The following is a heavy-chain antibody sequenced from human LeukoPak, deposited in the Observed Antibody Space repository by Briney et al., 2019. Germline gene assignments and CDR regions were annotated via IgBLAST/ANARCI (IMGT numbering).Heavy chain of an antibody. CDR2: ISSSSDYI. D-gene: IGHD1-20*01. V-gene: IGHV3-21*01. Sequence: GGSLRLSCAASGFTFSSFTMNWVRQAPGKGLEWVSSISSSSDYIYYADLVKGRFTISRDNAKNSLYLQMNSLRAEDTAVYYCARDSYNWNDGGADYWGQGTLVTVSS. CDR1: GFTFSSFT. CDR3: ARDSYNWNDGGADY. J-gene: IGHJ4*02.